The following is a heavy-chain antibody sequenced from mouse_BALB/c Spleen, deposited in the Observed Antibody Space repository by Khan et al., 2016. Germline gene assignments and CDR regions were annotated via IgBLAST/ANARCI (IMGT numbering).Heavy chain of an antibody. D-gene: IGHD1-1*01. J-gene: IGHJ3*01. CDR2: INPDSSTI. V-gene: IGHV4-1*02. CDR3: ARAGYYGYLAY. Sequence: EVQLVESGGGLVQPGGSLKLSCAASGFDFSRYWMSWVRQAPGKGLEWIGEINPDSSTINSTPSLKDQFIISRANANNTLYLQMSKVGSEDTALYYCARAGYYGYLAYWGQGTLVTVSA. CDR1: GFDFSRYW.